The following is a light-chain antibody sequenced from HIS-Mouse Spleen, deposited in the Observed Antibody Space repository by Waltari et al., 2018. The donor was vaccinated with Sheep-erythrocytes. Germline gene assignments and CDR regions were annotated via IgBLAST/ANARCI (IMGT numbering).Light chain of an antibody. CDR3: CSYAGSSTPWV. J-gene: IGLJ3*02. V-gene: IGLV2-23*01. CDR1: SSDAGSYNL. CDR2: EGS. Sequence: QSALTQPASVSRSPGQSLTSSCTGTSSDAGSYNLVAWYQQHPGKAPKLMIYEGSKRPSGVSNRFSGSKSGNTASLTISGLQAEDEADYYCCSYAGSSTPWVFGGGTKLTVL.